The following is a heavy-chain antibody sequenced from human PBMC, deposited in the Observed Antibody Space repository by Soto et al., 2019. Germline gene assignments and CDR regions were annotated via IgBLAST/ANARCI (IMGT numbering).Heavy chain of an antibody. CDR3: VRENYYCGMDV. V-gene: IGHV3-66*01. CDR1: GFNVSINY. CDR2: INGGGST. J-gene: IGHJ6*02. Sequence: GGSLRLSCAASGFNVSINYMNWVRQAPGKGLEWVSVINGGGSTYYADSVKGRFTISRDNSRNTLYLQMNSLRAEDTAVYYCVRENYYCGMDVWGQGTTVTVSS.